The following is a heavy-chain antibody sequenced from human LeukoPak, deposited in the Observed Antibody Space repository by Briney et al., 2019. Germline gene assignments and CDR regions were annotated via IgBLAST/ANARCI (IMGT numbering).Heavy chain of an antibody. CDR1: GYTFTSYN. J-gene: IGHJ3*02. Sequence: ASVKVSCKAFGYTFTSYNLHWVRQAPGQRLEWMGIIKPSGDNTHYAQKFQGRFTMTSDTSTSSVYMELSSLISADTAVYYCARVRDGYNDAYDIWGQGTMVTVTS. V-gene: IGHV1-46*01. CDR3: ARVRDGYNDAYDI. CDR2: IKPSGDNT. D-gene: IGHD5-24*01.